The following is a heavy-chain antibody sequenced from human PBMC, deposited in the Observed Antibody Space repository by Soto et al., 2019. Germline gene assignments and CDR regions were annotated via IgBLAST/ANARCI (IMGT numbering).Heavy chain of an antibody. CDR1: GYTFTSYA. J-gene: IGHJ6*03. D-gene: IGHD2-2*01. V-gene: IGHV1-3*01. Sequence: QVQLVQSGAEVKKPGASVKVSCKASGYTFTSYAMHWVRQAPGQRLKWMGWINAGNGNTKYSQKFQGRVTITRDTSASTAYMELSSLRSEDTAVYYCARDCGPVVVVPAAITGDMDVWGKGTTVTVSS. CDR2: INAGNGNT. CDR3: ARDCGPVVVVPAAITGDMDV.